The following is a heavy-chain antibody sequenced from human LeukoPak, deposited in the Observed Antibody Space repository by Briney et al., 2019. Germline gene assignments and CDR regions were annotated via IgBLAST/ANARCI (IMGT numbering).Heavy chain of an antibody. D-gene: IGHD2-2*01. CDR2: ISYDGSNK. CDR3: AKGPYQLLVLYYYYGMDV. Sequence: PGGSLRLSCAASGFTFSSYAMHWVRQAPGKGLEWVAVISYDGSNKYYADSVKGRFTISRDNSKNTLYLQTNSLRAEDTAVYYCAKGPYQLLVLYYYYGMDVWGKGTTVTVSS. V-gene: IGHV3-30*04. J-gene: IGHJ6*04. CDR1: GFTFSSYA.